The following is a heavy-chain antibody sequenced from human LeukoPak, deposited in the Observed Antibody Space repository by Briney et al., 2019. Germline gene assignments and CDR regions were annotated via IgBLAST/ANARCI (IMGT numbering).Heavy chain of an antibody. J-gene: IGHJ6*02. CDR1: GGSISSTSYY. CDR2: INYSGNS. V-gene: IGHV4-39*01. Sequence: TSETLSLTCTVSGGSISSTSYYWGWIRQPPGKGLEWIGSINYSGNSYYKPSLKSRIATSVDTSKNQFSLNLNSVTAADTAVYYCAGTRGYYHYHGVDVWGQGTTVTVSS. D-gene: IGHD2-15*01. CDR3: AGTRGYYHYHGVDV.